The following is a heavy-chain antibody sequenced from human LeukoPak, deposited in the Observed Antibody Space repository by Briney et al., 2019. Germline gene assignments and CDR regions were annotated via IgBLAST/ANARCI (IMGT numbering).Heavy chain of an antibody. Sequence: ASVKVSCKASGYTFTSYAMHWVRQAPGQRLEWMGWINAGNGNTKYSQEFQGRVTITADESTSTAYMELSSLRSEDTAVYYCARVLTEGALDQVGAFDIWGQGTMVTVSS. CDR3: ARVLTEGALDQVGAFDI. D-gene: IGHD2-2*01. J-gene: IGHJ3*02. CDR2: INAGNGNT. V-gene: IGHV1-3*03. CDR1: GYTFTSYA.